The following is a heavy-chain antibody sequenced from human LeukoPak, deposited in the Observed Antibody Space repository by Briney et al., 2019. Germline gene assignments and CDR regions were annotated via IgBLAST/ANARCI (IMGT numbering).Heavy chain of an antibody. V-gene: IGHV4-59*01. D-gene: IGHD4-17*01. J-gene: IGHJ4*02. CDR2: VYYTGST. Sequence: PSETLSLTCTVSGGSLSTYYWTWIRQPPGKGLEWIGYVYYTGSTNYNASLKSRVTISVDTSKNQFSLKLNSVTAADTAVYFCARADYGDYAVDYWGQGTLVTVSS. CDR3: ARADYGDYAVDY. CDR1: GGSLSTYY.